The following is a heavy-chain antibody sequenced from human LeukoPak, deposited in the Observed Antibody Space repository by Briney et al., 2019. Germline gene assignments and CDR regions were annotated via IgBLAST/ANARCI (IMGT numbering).Heavy chain of an antibody. CDR3: ASASYSSSWYFDY. Sequence: GRSLRLSCAASGFTFSSYAMHWVRQAPGKGLEWVAVISYDGSNKYYADSVKGRFTISRDNSKNTLYLQMNSLRAEDTAVYYCASASYSSSWYFDYWGQGTLVTVSS. CDR2: ISYDGSNK. V-gene: IGHV3-30-3*01. J-gene: IGHJ4*02. CDR1: GFTFSSYA. D-gene: IGHD6-13*01.